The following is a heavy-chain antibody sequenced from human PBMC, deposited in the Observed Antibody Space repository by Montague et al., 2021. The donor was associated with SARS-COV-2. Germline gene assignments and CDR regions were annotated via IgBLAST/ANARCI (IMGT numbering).Heavy chain of an antibody. D-gene: IGHD6-19*01. V-gene: IGHV4-4*02. CDR3: ARVCPSAWRQLDC. Sequence: SDTLSLTRDVSGASISSHEWWCWVRPPPGKVLEWLWEYHRVGTTXYHPPLQSRATMSVDNSNNQSSLRLTSVAAAATAVYYCARVCPSAWRQLDCWGQGILVTVSS. CDR2: YHRVGTT. CDR1: GASISSHEW. J-gene: IGHJ4*02.